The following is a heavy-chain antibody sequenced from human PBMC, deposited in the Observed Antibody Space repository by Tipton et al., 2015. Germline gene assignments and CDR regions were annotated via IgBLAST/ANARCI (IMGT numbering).Heavy chain of an antibody. CDR1: GFTFSRYD. CDR2: IGPAGNT. V-gene: IGHV3-13*01. J-gene: IGHJ4*02. CDR3: ARKSPAAIFGVAFDY. D-gene: IGHD3-3*01. Sequence: SLRLSCAASGFTFSRYDMYWVRQVTGKGLEWVSGIGPAGNTYYPGSVRGRFTISRENAKNSLYLQMNSLRAGDTAVYYCARKSPAAIFGVAFDYWGQGRLVTVSS.